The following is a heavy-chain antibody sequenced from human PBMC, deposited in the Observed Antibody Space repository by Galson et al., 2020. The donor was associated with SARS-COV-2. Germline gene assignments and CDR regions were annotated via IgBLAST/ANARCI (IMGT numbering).Heavy chain of an antibody. D-gene: IGHD3-22*01. CDR1: GGSISSGGYY. V-gene: IGHV4-31*03. J-gene: IGHJ5*02. CDR2: IYYSGST. Sequence: ETSETLSLTCTVSGGSISSGGYYWSWIRQHPGKGREWIGYIYYSGSTYYNPSLKSRVTISVDTSKNQFSLKLSSVTAADTAVYYCARKPTHYDSRYNWFDPWGQGTLVTVSS. CDR3: ARKPTHYDSRYNWFDP.